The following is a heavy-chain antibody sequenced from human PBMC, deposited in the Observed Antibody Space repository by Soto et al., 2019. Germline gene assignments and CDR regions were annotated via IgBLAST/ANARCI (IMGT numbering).Heavy chain of an antibody. CDR2: ISAYNGNT. V-gene: IGHV1-18*01. Sequence: ASVKVSCKAFGYTFTSYGISWVRQAPGQGLEWMGWISAYNGNTNYAQKFQGRVTMTTDTSTSTAYMELRSLRSDDTAVYYCASTKLHYDSSGYYFDYFVFWGQ. J-gene: IGHJ4*02. CDR3: ASTKLHYDSSGYYFDYFVF. D-gene: IGHD3-22*01. CDR1: GYTFTSYG.